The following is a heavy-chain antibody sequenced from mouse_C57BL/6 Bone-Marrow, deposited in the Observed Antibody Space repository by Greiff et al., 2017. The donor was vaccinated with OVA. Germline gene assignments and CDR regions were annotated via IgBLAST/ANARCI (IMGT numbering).Heavy chain of an antibody. CDR2: ISSGSSTI. V-gene: IGHV5-17*01. Sequence: EVKLMESGGGLVKPGGSLKLSCAASGFTFRDYGLHWVRQAPEQGLEWVAYISSGSSTIYYADTVKGRCTFSRDNAKNTLFLQITSLRSEDTAMYYCARKQLRFPFDYWGQGTTLTVSS. D-gene: IGHD3-2*02. J-gene: IGHJ2*01. CDR1: GFTFRDYG. CDR3: ARKQLRFPFDY.